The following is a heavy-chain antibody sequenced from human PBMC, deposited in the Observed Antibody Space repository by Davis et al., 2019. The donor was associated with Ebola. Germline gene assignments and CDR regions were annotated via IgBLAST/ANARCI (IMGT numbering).Heavy chain of an antibody. CDR2: INFRGDSP. V-gene: IGHV3-23*01. J-gene: IGHJ4*02. CDR3: VTGRSVENLVITITIGYY. CDR1: GFTFNKYA. D-gene: IGHD2/OR15-2a*01. Sequence: PGGSLRLSCAASGFTFNKYAMDWVRQAPGKGLEWVSGINFRGDSPYYADSVKGRFTISRDNSKNTLDLQLNSLRAEDTAVYYCVTGRSVENLVITITIGYYWGQGTLVTVSS.